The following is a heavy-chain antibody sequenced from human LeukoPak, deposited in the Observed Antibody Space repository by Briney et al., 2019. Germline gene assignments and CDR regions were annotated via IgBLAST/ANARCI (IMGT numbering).Heavy chain of an antibody. Sequence: GASVKVSCKASGYTFTGYYMHWVRQAPGQGLEWMGWINPNSGGTNYAQKFQGRVTMTRDTSISTAYMELSRLRSDDTAVYYCARGRGHSYVWISYYFDYWGQGTLVTVSS. V-gene: IGHV1-2*02. CDR2: INPNSGGT. CDR1: GYTFTGYY. J-gene: IGHJ4*02. D-gene: IGHD5-18*01. CDR3: ARGRGHSYVWISYYFDY.